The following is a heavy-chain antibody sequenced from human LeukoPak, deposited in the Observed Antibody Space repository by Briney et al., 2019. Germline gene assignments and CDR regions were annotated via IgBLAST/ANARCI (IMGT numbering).Heavy chain of an antibody. D-gene: IGHD6-19*01. V-gene: IGHV3-7*01. CDR1: GFTFSSYW. Sequence: GGSLRLSCAASGFTFSSYWISWVRQAPGKGLEWVASMKQDGSETQYVDSVKGRFTISRDNSKNTLYLQMNSLRAEDTAVYYCARESRGWYLMFYFDYWGQGTLVTVSS. J-gene: IGHJ4*02. CDR2: MKQDGSET. CDR3: ARESRGWYLMFYFDY.